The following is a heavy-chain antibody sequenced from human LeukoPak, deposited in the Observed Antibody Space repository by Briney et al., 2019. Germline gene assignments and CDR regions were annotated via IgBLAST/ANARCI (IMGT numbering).Heavy chain of an antibody. D-gene: IGHD6-13*01. J-gene: IGHJ4*02. CDR2: ISAYNGNT. CDR3: ARGDTGGSSWYLGFDY. Sequence: ASVKVSCKASGYTFTSYGISWVRQAPGQGLEWMGWISAYNGNTNYAQKLQGRVTMTTDTSTSTAYMELRSLRSDDTAVYYCARGDTGGSSWYLGFDYWGQGTLVTVSS. CDR1: GYTFTSYG. V-gene: IGHV1-18*01.